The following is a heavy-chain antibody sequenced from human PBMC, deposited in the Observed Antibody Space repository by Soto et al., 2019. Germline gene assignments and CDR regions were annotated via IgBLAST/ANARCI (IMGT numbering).Heavy chain of an antibody. D-gene: IGHD4-17*01. CDR1: GGSVSGGIYY. CDR2: IYYSGST. J-gene: IGHJ4*02. CDR3: AGQRDYGGDFDY. Sequence: PSETLSLTCTVSGGSVSGGIYYWSWIRQPPGKGLEWIGYIYYSGSTNYNPSLKSRVTISVDTSKNQFSLKLSSVTAADTAVYYCAGQRDYGGDFDYWGQGTLVTVSS. V-gene: IGHV4-61*01.